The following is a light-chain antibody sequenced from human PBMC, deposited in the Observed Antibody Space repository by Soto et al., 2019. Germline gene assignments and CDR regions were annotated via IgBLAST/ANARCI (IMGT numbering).Light chain of an antibody. CDR2: KAS. Sequence: DIQMTQSPSTLSASVGDRVTITCRASQSLSSWLAWYQQKPGKAPKSLIYKASSLESGVPSSFSGSGSGTEFTLTISSLQPDDFATYYCQQYLSYPITFGQGTRLEIK. V-gene: IGKV1-5*03. CDR3: QQYLSYPIT. CDR1: QSLSSW. J-gene: IGKJ5*01.